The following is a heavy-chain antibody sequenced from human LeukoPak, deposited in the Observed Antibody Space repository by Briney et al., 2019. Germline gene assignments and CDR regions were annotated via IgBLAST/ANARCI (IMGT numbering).Heavy chain of an antibody. Sequence: ASVKVSCKASGYTFTSYYMHWVRQAPGQGLEWMGWINPNSGGTNYAQKFQGRVTMTRDTSISTTYMELSRLRSDDTAVYYCARELRPYSYGYGIDYWGQGTLVTVSS. J-gene: IGHJ4*02. D-gene: IGHD5-18*01. CDR2: INPNSGGT. V-gene: IGHV1-2*02. CDR3: ARELRPYSYGYGIDY. CDR1: GYTFTSYY.